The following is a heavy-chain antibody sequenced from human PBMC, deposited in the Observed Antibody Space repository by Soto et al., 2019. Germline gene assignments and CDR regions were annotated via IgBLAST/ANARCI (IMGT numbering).Heavy chain of an antibody. CDR1: GGSFSGYY. J-gene: IGHJ6*02. CDR3: ARGIAAAASSYYGMDV. V-gene: IGHV4-34*01. D-gene: IGHD6-13*01. Sequence: SETLSLTCAVYGGSFSGYYWSWIRQPPGKGLEWIGEINHSGSTNYNPSLKSRVTLSVDTSKNQFSLKLSSVTAADTAVYYCARGIAAAASSYYGMDVWGQGTTVTVSS. CDR2: INHSGST.